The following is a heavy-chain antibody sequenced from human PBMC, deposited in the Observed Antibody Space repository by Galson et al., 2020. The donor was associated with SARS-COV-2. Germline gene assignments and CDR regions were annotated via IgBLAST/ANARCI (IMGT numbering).Heavy chain of an antibody. D-gene: IGHD3-10*01. Sequence: SENLSLTCTVSSDSISSGGYYWRWIRQHPEKGLEWVGYIFYSGSTNYNPSLKSRVTVSVDTSKNQFSLKLSSVTAADTAVYYCARDGGYGSGTYYLPYWGQGTLVTVSS. CDR3: ARDGGYGSGTYYLPY. CDR2: IFYSGST. J-gene: IGHJ4*02. CDR1: SDSISSGGYY. V-gene: IGHV4-31*03.